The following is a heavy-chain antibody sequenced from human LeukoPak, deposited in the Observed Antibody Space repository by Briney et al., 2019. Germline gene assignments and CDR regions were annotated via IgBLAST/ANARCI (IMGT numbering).Heavy chain of an antibody. CDR1: GYTFTGYY. CDR3: ARGITMVRGVIIPTVYY. J-gene: IGHJ4*02. Sequence: ASVKVSCKASGYTFTGYYMHWVRQAPGQGLEWMGWINPNSGGTNYAQKFQGRVTMTTDTSISTAYMELSRLRSDDTAVYYCARGITMVRGVIIPTVYYWGQGTLVTVSS. D-gene: IGHD3-10*01. V-gene: IGHV1-2*02. CDR2: INPNSGGT.